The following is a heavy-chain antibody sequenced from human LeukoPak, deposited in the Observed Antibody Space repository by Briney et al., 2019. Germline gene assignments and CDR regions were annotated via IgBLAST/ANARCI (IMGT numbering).Heavy chain of an antibody. Sequence: GGSLRLSCAASGFTFSSYGMHWVRQAPGKGLEWVAFIRYDGSNKYYADSVKGRFTISRDNSKNTLYLQMNSLRAEDTAVYYCAKDPPSCTTSSCWGHFDYWGQGTLVTVSP. V-gene: IGHV3-30*02. CDR3: AKDPPSCTTSSCWGHFDY. CDR2: IRYDGSNK. CDR1: GFTFSSYG. D-gene: IGHD2-2*01. J-gene: IGHJ4*02.